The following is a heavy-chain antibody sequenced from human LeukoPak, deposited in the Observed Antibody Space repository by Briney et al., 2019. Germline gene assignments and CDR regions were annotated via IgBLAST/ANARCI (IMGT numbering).Heavy chain of an antibody. J-gene: IGHJ3*02. CDR3: AKDHFFDNSGCGHAYDI. D-gene: IGHD3-22*01. CDR2: TSASGGST. CDR1: GFTFRNYA. Sequence: GGSLRLSCAASGFTFRNYAMSWVRQAPGKGLEWVSGTSASGGSTYYADPVKGRSSISRDNSKNTLYLQMSSLRAEDTAVYWCAKDHFFDNSGCGHAYDIWGQGTMVTVSS. V-gene: IGHV3-23*01.